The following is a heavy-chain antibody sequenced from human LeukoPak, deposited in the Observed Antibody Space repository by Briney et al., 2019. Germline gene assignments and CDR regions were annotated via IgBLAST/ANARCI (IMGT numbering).Heavy chain of an antibody. CDR3: SKERPEEYYGSGSYFDY. CDR2: ISYEDGTNK. V-gene: IGHV3-30*18. D-gene: IGHD3-10*01. CDR1: GFTFSSYE. J-gene: IGHJ4*02. Sequence: GGSLRLSCAASGFTFSSYEMNWVRQAPGKGLEWVAVISYEDGTNKYYADSVKGRFTISRDNSKYTVYLEMNSLRVEDTAMYYCSKERPEEYYGSGSYFDYWGQGILVTVSS.